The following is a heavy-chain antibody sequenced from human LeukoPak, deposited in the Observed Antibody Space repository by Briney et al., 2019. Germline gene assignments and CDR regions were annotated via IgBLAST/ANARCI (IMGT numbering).Heavy chain of an antibody. CDR3: AKDSLSPDSSGYYYPYYGVDY. D-gene: IGHD3-22*01. CDR2: ISGGST. V-gene: IGHV3-38-3*01. J-gene: IGHJ4*02. Sequence: PGGSLRLSCAASGFTVSSNEMSWVRQAPGEGLEWVSSISGGSTYYADSRKGRFTISRDNSKNTLHLQMNSLRAEDTAVYYCAKDSLSPDSSGYYYPYYGVDYWGQGTLVTVSS. CDR1: GFTVSSNE.